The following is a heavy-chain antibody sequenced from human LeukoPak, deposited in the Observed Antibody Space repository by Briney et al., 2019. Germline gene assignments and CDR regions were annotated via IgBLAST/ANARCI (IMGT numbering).Heavy chain of an antibody. D-gene: IGHD2-2*02. CDR2: ISAYNGNT. J-gene: IGHJ3*02. Sequence: ASVKVSCKASGHTFTSYGISWVRQAPGQGLEWMGWISAYNGNTYFAQNLQGRVTMTTDTSTSTAYMELRSLRSDDTAVYYCAREEYCNSTTCYKAFDIWGQGTMVTVSS. CDR3: AREEYCNSTTCYKAFDI. V-gene: IGHV1-18*01. CDR1: GHTFTSYG.